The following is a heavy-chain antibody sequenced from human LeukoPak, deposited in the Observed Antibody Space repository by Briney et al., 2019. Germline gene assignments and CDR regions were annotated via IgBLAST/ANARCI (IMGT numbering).Heavy chain of an antibody. CDR3: ATTYYYDRWGRAFDI. CDR2: IIPIFGTA. Sequence: ASVRVSCKASGGTFSSYAISWVRQAPGQGLEWMGGIIPIFGTAKYAQKFQGRVTITADESTSTAYMELSSLRSEDTAVYYCATTYYYDRWGRAFDIWGQGTMVTVSS. CDR1: GGTFSSYA. D-gene: IGHD3-22*01. V-gene: IGHV1-69*13. J-gene: IGHJ3*02.